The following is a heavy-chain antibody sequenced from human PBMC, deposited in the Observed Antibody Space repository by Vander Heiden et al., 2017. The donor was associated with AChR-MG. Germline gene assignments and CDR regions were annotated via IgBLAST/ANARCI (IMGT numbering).Heavy chain of an antibody. V-gene: IGHV3-30*18. CDR2: ISYDGSNK. Sequence: QVQLVESGGGVVQPGRSLRLSCAASGFTFRSYGMHWVRQAPGKGLEWVAVISYDGSNKYYADSVKGRFTISRDNSKNTLYLQMNSLRAEDTAVYYCAKGTYSDGYADAYYYYYGMDVWGQGTTVTVSS. CDR1: GFTFRSYG. CDR3: AKGTYSDGYADAYYYYYGMDV. J-gene: IGHJ6*02. D-gene: IGHD5-12*01.